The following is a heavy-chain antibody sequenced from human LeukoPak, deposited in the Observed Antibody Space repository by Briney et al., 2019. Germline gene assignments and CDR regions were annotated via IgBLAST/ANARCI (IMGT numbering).Heavy chain of an antibody. CDR1: GFTFSSYA. D-gene: IGHD3-3*01. Sequence: PGGSLRLSCAASGFTFSSYAMSWVRQAPGKGLEWVAFIRYDGSNKYYAGSVKGRFTISRDNSKNTLYLQMNSLRAEDTAVYYCARVRVFGSIWSGYITGGGYFDYWGQGTLVTVSS. J-gene: IGHJ4*02. V-gene: IGHV3-30*02. CDR2: IRYDGSNK. CDR3: ARVRVFGSIWSGYITGGGYFDY.